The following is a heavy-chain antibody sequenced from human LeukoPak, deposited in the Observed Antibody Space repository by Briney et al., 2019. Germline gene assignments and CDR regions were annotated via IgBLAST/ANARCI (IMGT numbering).Heavy chain of an antibody. CDR3: ARDCSGGSCYKANWFDP. CDR1: GYTFTSYG. J-gene: IGHJ5*02. V-gene: IGHV1-69*04. D-gene: IGHD2-15*01. CDR2: IIPILGIA. Sequence: ASVKVSCKASGYTFTSYGISWVRQAPGQGLEWMGRIIPILGIANYAQKFQGRVTITADKSTSTAYMELSSLRSEDTAVYYCARDCSGGSCYKANWFDPWGQGTLVTVSS.